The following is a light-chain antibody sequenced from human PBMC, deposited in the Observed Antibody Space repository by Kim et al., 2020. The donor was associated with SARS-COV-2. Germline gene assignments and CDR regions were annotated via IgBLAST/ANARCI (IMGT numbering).Light chain of an antibody. J-gene: IGLJ3*02. Sequence: QSVLTQPPSVSGAPGQKVTISCTGSSTNLGAGYDVHWYQQFPGRAPKLLMSHNNNRPSGVPDRISGSKSGTSASLAITGLQAEDEADYYCQSYDSSLPASVFGGGTQLTVL. CDR2: HNN. V-gene: IGLV1-40*01. CDR3: QSYDSSLPASV. CDR1: STNLGAGYD.